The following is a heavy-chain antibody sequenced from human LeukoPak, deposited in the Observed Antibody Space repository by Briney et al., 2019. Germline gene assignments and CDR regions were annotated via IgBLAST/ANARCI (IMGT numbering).Heavy chain of an antibody. CDR1: NYTFTSHD. Sequence: ASVKVSCKASNYTFTSHDISWVRQAPGQGLEWMGWISPYTGNTKYAQKFQGRVTMTTSTSTSIVYMELRSLRSDDTAVYFCAREGGTWVPFDYWGQGTLVTVPS. CDR2: ISPYTGNT. V-gene: IGHV1-18*01. CDR3: AREGGTWVPFDY. D-gene: IGHD1-1*01. J-gene: IGHJ4*02.